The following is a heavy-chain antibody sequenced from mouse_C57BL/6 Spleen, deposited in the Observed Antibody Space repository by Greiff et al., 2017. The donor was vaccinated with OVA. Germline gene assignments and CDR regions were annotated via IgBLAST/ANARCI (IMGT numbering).Heavy chain of an antibody. Sequence: EVMLVESGGGLVQPGGSMKLSCVASGFTFSNYWMNWVRQSPEKGLEWVAQIRLKSDNYATHYAESVKGRFTISRDDSKSSVYLQMNNLRAEDTGIYYCTGGLEGLYYAMDYWGQGTSVTVSS. J-gene: IGHJ4*01. CDR1: GFTFSNYW. V-gene: IGHV6-3*01. D-gene: IGHD2-4*01. CDR3: TGGLEGLYYAMDY. CDR2: IRLKSDNYAT.